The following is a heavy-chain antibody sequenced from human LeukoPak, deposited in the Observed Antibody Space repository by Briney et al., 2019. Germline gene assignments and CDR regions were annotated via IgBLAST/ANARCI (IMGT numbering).Heavy chain of an antibody. CDR3: AKRGVVIRVILVGFHKEAYYFDS. Sequence: GGSLRLSCAVSGFTLSNYGMSWVRQAPGKGLEWVAGIIEIGGRTKYADSVKGRFTISRDNSKNKLYLQMNSLRAEDTAVYFCAKRGVVIRVILVGFHKEAYYFDSWGQGALVTVSS. D-gene: IGHD3-22*01. V-gene: IGHV3-23*01. CDR2: IIEIGGRT. J-gene: IGHJ4*02. CDR1: GFTLSNYG.